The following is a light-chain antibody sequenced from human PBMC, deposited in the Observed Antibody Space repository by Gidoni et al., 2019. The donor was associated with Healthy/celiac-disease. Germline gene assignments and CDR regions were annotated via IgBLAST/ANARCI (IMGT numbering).Light chain of an antibody. CDR1: QSLLHSTGYNY. CDR3: MQALQTHT. Sequence: DMVMTQSPLSLPVTPGEPASISCRSSQSLLHSTGYNYLDWYLQKPGQSPQLLIYLGSNRASGVPDRCSGSGAGTDFTLKISRVEAEDVGVYYCMQALQTHTFGQGTKLEIK. V-gene: IGKV2-28*01. J-gene: IGKJ2*01. CDR2: LGS.